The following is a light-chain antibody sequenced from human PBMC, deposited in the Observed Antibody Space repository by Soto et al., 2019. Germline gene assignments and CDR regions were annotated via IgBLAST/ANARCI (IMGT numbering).Light chain of an antibody. CDR3: SSYTSSSTRV. V-gene: IGLV2-14*01. CDR2: QVN. Sequence: QSALTQPASVSGSPGQSITISCTGSNSDVGSYNYVSWYQQHPGKAPKLMIYQVNNRPSGVSNRFFGSKSGNTASLTISGLQAEDEADYYCSSYTSSSTRVFGGGTKLTVL. J-gene: IGLJ2*01. CDR1: NSDVGSYNY.